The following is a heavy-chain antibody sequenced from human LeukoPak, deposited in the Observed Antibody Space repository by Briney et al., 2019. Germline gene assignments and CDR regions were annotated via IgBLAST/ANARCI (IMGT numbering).Heavy chain of an antibody. J-gene: IGHJ4*02. D-gene: IGHD4-23*01. CDR1: GFSFSSYG. CDR3: AKDRRNTVLIGYFDD. V-gene: IGHV3-30*18. Sequence: GGSLRLSCAASGFSFSSYGMHWVRQAPGKRPEWVAVISYDGSNKHYADSVKGRFTISRDKSKNTVYLQMNSLRAEDTAVYYCAKDRRNTVLIGYFDDWGQGTLVTVSS. CDR2: ISYDGSNK.